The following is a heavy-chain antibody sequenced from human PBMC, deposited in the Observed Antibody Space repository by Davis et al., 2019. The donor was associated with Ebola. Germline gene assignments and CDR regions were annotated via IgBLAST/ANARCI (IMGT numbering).Heavy chain of an antibody. CDR3: ARNSAMIVVVITRPASWFDP. J-gene: IGHJ5*02. D-gene: IGHD3-22*01. CDR2: IYYSGST. V-gene: IGHV4-31*03. CDR1: GGSISSGGYY. Sequence: SETLSLTCTVSGGSISSGGYYWSWIRQHPGKGLEWIGYIYYSGSTYYNPSLKSRVTISVDTSKNQFSLKLSSVTAADTAVYYCARNSAMIVVVITRPASWFDPWGQGTLVTVSS.